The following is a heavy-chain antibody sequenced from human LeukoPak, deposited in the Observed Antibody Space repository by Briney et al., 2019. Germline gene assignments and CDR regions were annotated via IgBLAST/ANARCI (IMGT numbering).Heavy chain of an antibody. J-gene: IGHJ5*02. D-gene: IGHD3-10*01. Sequence: GGSLRLSCAASGFTFSSYSMNWVRQAPGKGLEWVSSISSSSSYIYYADSVKGRFTISRDNAKNSLYLQMNSLRAEDTAVYYCASSASGSDWFDPWGQGTLVTVSS. CDR3: ASSASGSDWFDP. V-gene: IGHV3-21*01. CDR2: ISSSSSYI. CDR1: GFTFSSYS.